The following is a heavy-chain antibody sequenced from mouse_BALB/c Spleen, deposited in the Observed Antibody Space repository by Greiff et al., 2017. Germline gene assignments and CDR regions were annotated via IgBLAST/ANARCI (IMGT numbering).Heavy chain of an antibody. CDR3: ARGGDYYGSSYFDY. D-gene: IGHD1-1*01. CDR2: ISYDGSN. Sequence: EVQLQESGPGLVKPSQSLSLTCSVTGYSITSCYYWNWIRQFPGNKLEWMGYISYDGSNNYNPSLKNRISITRDTSKNQFFLKLNSVTTEDTATYYCARGGDYYGSSYFDYWGQGTTLTVSS. CDR1: GYSITSCYY. V-gene: IGHV3-6*02. J-gene: IGHJ2*01.